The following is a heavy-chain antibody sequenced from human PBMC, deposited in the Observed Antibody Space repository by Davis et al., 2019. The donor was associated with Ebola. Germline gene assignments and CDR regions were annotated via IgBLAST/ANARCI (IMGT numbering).Heavy chain of an antibody. CDR3: ARGTYYYDSSGYFYYYYGMDV. J-gene: IGHJ6*02. V-gene: IGHV7-4-1*02. CDR1: GYTFTGYY. CDR2: INTNTGNP. Sequence: ASVTVSCKASGYTFTGYYMHWVRQAPGQGLEWMGWINTNTGNPTYAQGFTGRFVFSLDTSVSTAYLQISSLKAEDTAVYYCARGTYYYDSSGYFYYYYGMDVWGQGTTVTVSS. D-gene: IGHD3-22*01.